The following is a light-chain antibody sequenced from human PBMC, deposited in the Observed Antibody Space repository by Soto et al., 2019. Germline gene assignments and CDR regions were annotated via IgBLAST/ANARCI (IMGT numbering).Light chain of an antibody. J-gene: IGKJ1*01. CDR1: QSIRSW. V-gene: IGKV1-5*01. Sequence: DIQMTQSPSTLSASVGDRVTITCRASQSIRSWLAWYQQKPGKAPQLLIYDASSLKSGVPSRFSGSGSGTEFILTISSLQPEDFATYYCQQYNTYSLWTFGQGTKVEIK. CDR2: DAS. CDR3: QQYNTYSLWT.